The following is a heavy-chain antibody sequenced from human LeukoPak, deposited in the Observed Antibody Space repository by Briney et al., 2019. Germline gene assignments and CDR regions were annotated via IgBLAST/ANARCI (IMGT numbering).Heavy chain of an antibody. Sequence: GGSLRLSCAASGFTFSSYGMHRVRQAPGKGLEWVAFIRYDGINKYYADSVKGRFTISRDNSKNTLYLQMNSLRAEDTAVYYCASAIQGNWGQGTLVTVSS. CDR1: GFTFSSYG. CDR2: IRYDGINK. V-gene: IGHV3-30*02. CDR3: ASAIQGN. J-gene: IGHJ4*02.